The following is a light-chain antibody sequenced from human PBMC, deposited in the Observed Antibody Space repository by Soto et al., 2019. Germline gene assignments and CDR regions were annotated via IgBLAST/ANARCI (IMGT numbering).Light chain of an antibody. CDR3: QLSDSTWT. V-gene: IGKV1-39*01. CDR1: QNIRSY. J-gene: IGKJ1*01. CDR2: AAS. Sequence: DIQMTQSPSSLSTSIRDRVTITCRASQNIRSYLNWYQQKPGKAPKLLIHAASSLQSGVPSRFSGSGSGTDFTLTISSLQPEDFAAYYCQLSDSTWTVGKGTKVAIK.